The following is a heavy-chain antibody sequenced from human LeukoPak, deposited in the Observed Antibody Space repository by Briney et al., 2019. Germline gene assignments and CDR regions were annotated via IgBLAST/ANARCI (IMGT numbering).Heavy chain of an antibody. J-gene: IGHJ5*02. D-gene: IGHD3-3*01. Sequence: SETLSLTCTVSGGSISSGDYYWSWIRQPPGKGLEWIGYIYYSGSTYYNPSLKSRVTISVDTSKNQFSLKLSSVTAADTALYYCARHSGLRSPFDPWGQGTLVTVTS. CDR3: ARHSGLRSPFDP. CDR2: IYYSGST. V-gene: IGHV4-30-4*01. CDR1: GGSISSGDYY.